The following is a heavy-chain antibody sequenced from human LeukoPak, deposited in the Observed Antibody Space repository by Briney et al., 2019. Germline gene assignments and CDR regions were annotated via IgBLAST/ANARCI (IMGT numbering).Heavy chain of an antibody. V-gene: IGHV1-18*01. D-gene: IGHD5-18*01. CDR1: GYTFTSYG. CDR2: ISAYNGNT. J-gene: IGHJ4*02. Sequence: GCSVNVSCKASGYTFTSYGISWVRPAPGRGLEWMGWISAYNGNTNYAQKLQGRVTMTTDTSTSTAYMELRSLRSDDTAVYYCARGPPDTAMVKTTFDYWGQGTLVAVSS. CDR3: ARGPPDTAMVKTTFDY.